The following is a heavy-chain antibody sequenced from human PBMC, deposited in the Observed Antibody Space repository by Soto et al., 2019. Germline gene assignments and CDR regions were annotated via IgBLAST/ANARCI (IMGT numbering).Heavy chain of an antibody. CDR2: ISGSGGST. D-gene: IGHD4-4*01. V-gene: IGHV3-23*01. CDR3: AKVGPGQYANDY. J-gene: IGHJ4*02. Sequence: EVQLLESGGGLVQPGGSLRLSCAASGFTFSSYAMSWVRQAPGKGLEWVSAISGSGGSTYYADSVKGRFTISRDNSKNSLYLQMHSLRAEDTAVYYCAKVGPGQYANDYWGQGTLVTVSS. CDR1: GFTFSSYA.